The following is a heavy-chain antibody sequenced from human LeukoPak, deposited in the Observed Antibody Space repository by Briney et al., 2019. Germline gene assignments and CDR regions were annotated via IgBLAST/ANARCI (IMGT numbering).Heavy chain of an antibody. CDR1: SGFTFSNYW. J-gene: IGHJ4*02. D-gene: IGHD3-16*02. CDR3: ARASLFMITFGGVIAWFDY. Sequence: GSLRLSCVTSGFTFSNYWKSWVRQPPGKGLEWIGEIYHSGSTYYNPSLKSRVTISVDTSKNQFSLKLSSVTAADTAVYYCARASLFMITFGGVIAWFDYWGQGTLVTVSS. CDR2: IYHSGST. V-gene: IGHV4-4*02.